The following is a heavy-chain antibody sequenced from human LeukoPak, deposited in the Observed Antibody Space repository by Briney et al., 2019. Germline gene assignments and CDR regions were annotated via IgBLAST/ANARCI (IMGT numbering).Heavy chain of an antibody. CDR3: AQDRGATVTTFVY. D-gene: IGHD4-17*01. V-gene: IGHV3-7*03. J-gene: IGHJ4*02. CDR1: GFTFRIYW. Sequence: PGGSLRLSCAASGFTFRIYWMNWVRQSPGKGPEWVASIKDSESEGYYVDSVKGRFTISRDNAKNSLYLQMNSLRAEDTAVYYCAQDRGATVTTFVYWGQGTLVTVSS. CDR2: IKDSESEG.